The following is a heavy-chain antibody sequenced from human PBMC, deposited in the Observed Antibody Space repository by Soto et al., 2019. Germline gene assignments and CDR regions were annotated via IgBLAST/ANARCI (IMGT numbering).Heavy chain of an antibody. J-gene: IGHJ3*01. CDR1: GFTFSYYW. Sequence: EVQLVESEGCLVQPGGSLRLSCAASGFTFSYYWMHWVRQAPGQGLVWVSRIHSDGSSTTYADSVKGRFTISRDNAKNTLYLQMNSLRAEDTAVDYCARGDRGAFDLWGQGTMVTVSS. V-gene: IGHV3-74*01. D-gene: IGHD2-21*02. CDR3: ARGDRGAFDL. CDR2: IHSDGSST.